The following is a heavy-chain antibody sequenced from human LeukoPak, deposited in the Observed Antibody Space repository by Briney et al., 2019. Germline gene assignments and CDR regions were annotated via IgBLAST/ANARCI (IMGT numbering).Heavy chain of an antibody. D-gene: IGHD2-15*01. CDR3: ASLSGGSSDAFDI. J-gene: IGHJ3*02. CDR2: INPNSGGT. Sequence: WASVKVSCKASGYTFTGYYMHWVRQAPGQGLEWMGWINPNSGGTNYAQKFQGRVTMTRDTSISTAYMELSRLRSDDTAVYYCASLSGGSSDAFDIWGQGTMVTVSS. V-gene: IGHV1-2*02. CDR1: GYTFTGYY.